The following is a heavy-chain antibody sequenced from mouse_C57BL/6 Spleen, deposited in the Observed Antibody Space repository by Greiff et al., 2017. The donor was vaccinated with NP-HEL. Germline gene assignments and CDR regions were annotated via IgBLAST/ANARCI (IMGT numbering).Heavy chain of an antibody. CDR3: ARDYDYVWFAY. D-gene: IGHD2-4*01. V-gene: IGHV1-64*01. CDR2: IHPNSGST. Sequence: QVQLKQSGAELVKPGASVKLSCKASGYTFTSYWMHWVKQRPGQGLEWIGMIHPNSGSTNYNEKFKSKATLTVDKSSSTAYMQLSSPTSEDSAVYYCARDYDYVWFAYWGQGTLVTVSA. CDR1: GYTFTSYW. J-gene: IGHJ3*01.